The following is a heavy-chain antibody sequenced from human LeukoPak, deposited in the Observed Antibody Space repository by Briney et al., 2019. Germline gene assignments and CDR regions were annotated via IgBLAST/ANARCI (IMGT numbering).Heavy chain of an antibody. V-gene: IGHV3-30*18. CDR1: GFTFNCCG. Sequence: AGGSLRLSCAASGFTFNCCGMHWVRQAPGKGLEWVAVISYDGNNKYYADSVKGRFTISRDNSKNTLYLQMNSLRAEDTAVYYCAKVQCGDDCYWGDYFDFWGQGTLVTVSS. D-gene: IGHD2-21*02. CDR2: ISYDGNNK. CDR3: AKVQCGDDCYWGDYFDF. J-gene: IGHJ4*02.